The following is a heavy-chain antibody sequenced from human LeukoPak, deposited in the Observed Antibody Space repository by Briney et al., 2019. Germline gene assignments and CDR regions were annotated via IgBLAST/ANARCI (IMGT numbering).Heavy chain of an antibody. CDR2: IWYDGSNK. CDR1: GFTFSSYG. J-gene: IGHJ4*02. D-gene: IGHD1-26*01. V-gene: IGHV3-33*06. CDR3: AKDRGSLGTYFDY. Sequence: GGSLRLSRAASGFTFSSYGMHWVRQAPGRGLEWVAVIWYDGSNKYYADSVKGRFTISRDNSKNTLYLQMSSLRAEDTAVYYCAKDRGSLGTYFDYWGQGTLVTVSS.